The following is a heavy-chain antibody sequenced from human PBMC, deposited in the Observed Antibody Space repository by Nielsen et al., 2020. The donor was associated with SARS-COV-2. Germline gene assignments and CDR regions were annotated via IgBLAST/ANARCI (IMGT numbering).Heavy chain of an antibody. D-gene: IGHD3-10*01. CDR1: GFTFGDYA. V-gene: IGHV3-49*04. CDR3: ARRVQPNYYGSGSYHWFDP. CDR2: IRSKAYGGTT. Sequence: GGSLRLSCTASGFTFGDYAMSWVRQAPGKGLEWVGFIRSKAYGGTTEYAASVKGRFTISRDDSKSIAYLQMNSLKTEDTAVYYCARRVQPNYYGSGSYHWFDPWGQGTLVTVSS. J-gene: IGHJ5*02.